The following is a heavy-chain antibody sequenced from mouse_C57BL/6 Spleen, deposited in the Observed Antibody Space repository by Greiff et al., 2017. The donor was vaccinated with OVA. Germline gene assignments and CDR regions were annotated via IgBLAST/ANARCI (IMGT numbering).Heavy chain of an antibody. CDR3: ARFITTVVATDYAMDY. Sequence: QVQLQQPGPELVKPGASVKLSCKASGYTFTSYWMHWVQQRPGQGLEWIGNINPSNGGTNYNEKFKSKATLTVDKSSSTAYMQLSSLTSEDSAVYYCARFITTVVATDYAMDYWGQGTAVTVSS. CDR2: INPSNGGT. V-gene: IGHV1-53*01. D-gene: IGHD1-1*01. J-gene: IGHJ4*01. CDR1: GYTFTSYW.